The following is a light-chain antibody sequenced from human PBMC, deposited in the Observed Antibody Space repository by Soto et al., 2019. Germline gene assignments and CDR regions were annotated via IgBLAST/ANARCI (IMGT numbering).Light chain of an antibody. CDR1: SSDIGGYDH. J-gene: IGLJ1*01. CDR2: EVT. Sequence: QSALTQPPSASGSPGQSVTISCTGTSSDIGGYDHVSWYRQDPGKAPKVMIYEVTKRPSGVPDRFSGSKAGNTASLTVFGLQAEDEANYYCNSQTTSGIRVFGTGTKVTVL. V-gene: IGLV2-8*01. CDR3: NSQTTSGIRV.